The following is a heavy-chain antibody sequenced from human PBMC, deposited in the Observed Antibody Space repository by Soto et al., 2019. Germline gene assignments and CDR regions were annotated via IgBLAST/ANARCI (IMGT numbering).Heavy chain of an antibody. Sequence: VGSLRLSCVVSGLTFSSYAMSWVRQAPGKGLEWVAALSARGGSTYYADSVKGRFTISRDNSKNTLYLQMNSLRAEDTAVYYCAKVDLDTMIDLGSHCGQGTLVTVSS. CDR2: LSARGGST. D-gene: IGHD3-22*01. CDR3: AKVDLDTMIDLGSH. V-gene: IGHV3-23*01. J-gene: IGHJ4*02. CDR1: GLTFSSYA.